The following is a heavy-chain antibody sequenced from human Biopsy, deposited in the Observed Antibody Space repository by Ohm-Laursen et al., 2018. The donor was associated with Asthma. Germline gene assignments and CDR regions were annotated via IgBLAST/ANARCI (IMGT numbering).Heavy chain of an antibody. CDR1: GGTFSNFA. J-gene: IGHJ6*02. CDR3: ARCQVGYSSGWSLLLKKIYYSGMDV. D-gene: IGHD6-19*01. V-gene: IGHV1-69*01. CDR2: IMTVFGTT. Sequence: SSVKVSCQAPGGTFSNFAISWVRQAPGQGLEWLGGIMTVFGTTNYAPKFQGRVTITADESTSTAYMEVTSLRSGDTAIYYCARCQVGYSSGWSLLLKKIYYSGMDVWGQGTAVTVSS.